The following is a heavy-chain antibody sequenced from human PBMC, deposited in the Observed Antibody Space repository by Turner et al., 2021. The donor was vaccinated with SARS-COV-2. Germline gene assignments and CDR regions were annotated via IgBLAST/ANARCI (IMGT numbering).Heavy chain of an antibody. CDR1: GYTFTGYY. J-gene: IGHJ4*02. D-gene: IGHD2-2*02. CDR3: SRSIVVVPAAISY. CDR2: INPYSGGT. Sequence: QVQLVQSGAEVKQPGASVEVSCKASGYTFTGYYMHWGRQAPGQGLEWIGWINPYSGGTIYAQKFQGRVTMTRDMSISTAYMELSRLRSDDTAVYYCSRSIVVVPAAISYWGQGTLVTVSS. V-gene: IGHV1-2*02.